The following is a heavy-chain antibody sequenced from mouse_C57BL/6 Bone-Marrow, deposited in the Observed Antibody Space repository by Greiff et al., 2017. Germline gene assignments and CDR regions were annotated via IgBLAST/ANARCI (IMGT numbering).Heavy chain of an antibody. CDR3: ARGFYYGSSYGFAY. D-gene: IGHD1-1*01. V-gene: IGHV1-61*01. J-gene: IGHJ3*01. CDR2: IYPSDSET. CDR1: GYTFTSYW. Sequence: QVQLQQPGAELVRPGSSVKLSCKASGYTFTSYWMDWVKQRPGQGLEWIGNIYPSDSETHYNQKFKDKATLTVDKSSSTAYMQLSSLTSEDSAVYYGARGFYYGSSYGFAYWGQGTLVTVSA.